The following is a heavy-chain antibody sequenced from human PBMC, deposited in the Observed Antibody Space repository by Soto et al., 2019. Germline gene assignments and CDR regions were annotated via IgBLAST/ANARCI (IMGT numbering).Heavy chain of an antibody. CDR2: IHHSGYT. D-gene: IGHD1-7*01. J-gene: IGHJ5*02. V-gene: IGHV4-39*02. CDR1: GDSVSSGSHF. CDR3: ARRAGTTTSRWFDP. Sequence: SETLSLTCIVSGDSVSSGSHFWGWIRQPPGKGLEWIGSIHHSGYTFYNASLRSRVTMFVDTSKNHFSLKLNSVTAADAAVYYCARRAGTTTSRWFDPWGQGILVTVSS.